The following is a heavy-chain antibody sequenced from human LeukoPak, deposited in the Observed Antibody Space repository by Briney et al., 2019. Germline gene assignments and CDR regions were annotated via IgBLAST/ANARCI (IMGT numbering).Heavy chain of an antibody. Sequence: SETLSLTCAVYGGSFSGYYWSWIRQPPGKGLEWIGEINHSGGTNYNPSLKSRVTISVDTSKNLFSLKVSSVTAADTAVYYCARGRSNYYGMDVWGQGTTVTVSS. V-gene: IGHV4-34*01. CDR3: ARGRSNYYGMDV. CDR1: GGSFSGYY. D-gene: IGHD1-26*01. CDR2: INHSGGT. J-gene: IGHJ6*02.